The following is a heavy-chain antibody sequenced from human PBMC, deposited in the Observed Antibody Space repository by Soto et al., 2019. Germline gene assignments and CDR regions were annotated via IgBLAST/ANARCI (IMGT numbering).Heavy chain of an antibody. CDR1: GGTFSSYA. Sequence: ASVKVSCKASGGTFSSYAISWVRQAPGQGLEWMGGIIPIFGTANYAQKFQGRVTITADESTSTAYMELSSLRSEDTAVYYCARSDIAARPEYYFDYWGQGTLVTVSS. V-gene: IGHV1-69*13. D-gene: IGHD6-6*01. J-gene: IGHJ4*02. CDR2: IIPIFGTA. CDR3: ARSDIAARPEYYFDY.